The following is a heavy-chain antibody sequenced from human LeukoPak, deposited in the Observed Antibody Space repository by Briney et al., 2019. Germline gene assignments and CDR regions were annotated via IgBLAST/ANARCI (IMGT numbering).Heavy chain of an antibody. CDR1: GGSISSYY. CDR3: ASPTGDSSGYYPPEVAFDI. CDR2: IYYSGST. J-gene: IGHJ3*02. Sequence: SETLSLTCTVSGGSISSYYWSWIRQPPGKGLEWIGYIYYSGSTNYNPSLKSRVTISVDTSKNQFSLKLSSVTAADTAVYYCASPTGDSSGYYPPEVAFDIWGQGTMVTVSS. V-gene: IGHV4-59*12. D-gene: IGHD3-22*01.